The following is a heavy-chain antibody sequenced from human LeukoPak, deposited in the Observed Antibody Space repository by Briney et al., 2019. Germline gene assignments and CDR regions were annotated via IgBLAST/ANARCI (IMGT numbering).Heavy chain of an antibody. V-gene: IGHV4-39*02. CDR3: ARSSGTGTFSY. CDR1: GDSISRSTYY. CDR2: VYYGRSP. J-gene: IGHJ4*02. Sequence: TSETLSLTCTVSGDSISRSTYYWAWIRQPPGKGLEWIGCVYYGRSPYFNPSLESRATISVDTSKNHFSLKMSSVTAADTAVYYCARSSGTGTFSYWGQGTLVTVSS. D-gene: IGHD6-25*01.